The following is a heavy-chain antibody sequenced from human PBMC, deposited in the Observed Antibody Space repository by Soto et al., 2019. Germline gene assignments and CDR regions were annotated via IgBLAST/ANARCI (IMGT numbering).Heavy chain of an antibody. V-gene: IGHV4-31*03. CDR1: GGSISSGGYY. CDR2: IYNSGST. Sequence: QVQLQESGPGLVKASQTLSLTCTVSGGSISSGGYYWSWIRQHPGMGLEWIGYIYNSGSTYYTPSLKGRVTISADTSKNQFALKLSCVTAADTAVYYCARDPAPWGQGTLVTVSS. CDR3: ARDPAP. J-gene: IGHJ5*02.